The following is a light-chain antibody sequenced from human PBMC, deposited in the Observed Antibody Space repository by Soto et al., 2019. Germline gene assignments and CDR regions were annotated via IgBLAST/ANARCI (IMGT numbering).Light chain of an antibody. CDR1: QSVGSY. Sequence: EIVLTQSPATLSLSPGERATLSCRASQSVGSYLALYQQKPGQAPRLLIYDAANRATGTPARFSGSGSGTDFTLTISSLEPEDFAVYYCQQRSNWLTFGGGTKVDIK. J-gene: IGKJ4*01. CDR2: DAA. V-gene: IGKV3-11*01. CDR3: QQRSNWLT.